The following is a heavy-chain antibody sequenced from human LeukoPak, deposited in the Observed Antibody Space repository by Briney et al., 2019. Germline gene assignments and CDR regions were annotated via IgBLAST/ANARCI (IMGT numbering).Heavy chain of an antibody. CDR3: ARLGIIFGVVHRFDP. J-gene: IGHJ5*02. V-gene: IGHV4-39*01. CDR2: IEYSGST. CDR1: GGSIGSRYHY. Sequence: PSETLSLTCSVSGGSIGSRYHYWGWIRQPPGKGLEWIGSIEYSGSTYYNPPLKSRVIMSVDTSKNQFSLKLSSVTAADTAVYYCARLGIIFGVVHRFDPWGQGTLVTVSS. D-gene: IGHD3-3*01.